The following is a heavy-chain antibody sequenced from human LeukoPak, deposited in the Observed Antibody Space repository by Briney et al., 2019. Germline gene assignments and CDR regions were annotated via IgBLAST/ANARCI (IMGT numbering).Heavy chain of an antibody. CDR1: GYSFSNYC. CDR3: ARDPSDHDNYHKNYYGMDA. D-gene: IGHD3-9*01. Sequence: ASVKVSCKASGYSFSNYCISWVRQARGQGLEWMGWISTYNGNTIYAQKVQGRIAMTTDTSTSTAYMELRSLRSDDTAIYYCARDPSDHDNYHKNYYGMDAWGQGTTVTVSS. CDR2: ISTYNGNT. V-gene: IGHV1-18*01. J-gene: IGHJ6*02.